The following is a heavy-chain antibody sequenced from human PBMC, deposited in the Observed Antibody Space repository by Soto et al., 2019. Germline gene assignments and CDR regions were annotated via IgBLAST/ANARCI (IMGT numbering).Heavy chain of an antibody. D-gene: IGHD2-8*01. J-gene: IGHJ4*02. V-gene: IGHV1-69*13. Sequence: SVKVSCKASGGTFSSYAISWVRQAPGQGLEWMGGIIPIFGTANYAQKFQGRVTITADESTSTAYMELSSLRSEDTAVYYCARDGSNGGYFDYWGQGTLVTVSS. CDR1: GGTFSSYA. CDR2: IIPIFGTA. CDR3: ARDGSNGGYFDY.